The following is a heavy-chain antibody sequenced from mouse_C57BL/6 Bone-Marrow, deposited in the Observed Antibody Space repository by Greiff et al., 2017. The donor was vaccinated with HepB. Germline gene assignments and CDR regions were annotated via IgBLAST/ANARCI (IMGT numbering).Heavy chain of an antibody. J-gene: IGHJ3*01. V-gene: IGHV1-55*01. CDR1: GYTFTSYW. Sequence: QVQLQQPGAELVKPGASVKMSCKASGYTFTSYWITWVKQRPGQGLEWIGDIYPGSGSTNYNEKFKSKATLTVDTSSSTAYMQLSSLTSEDSAVYYCARRITPVVAKRAVAYWGQGTLVTVSA. CDR2: IYPGSGST. D-gene: IGHD1-1*01. CDR3: ARRITPVVAKRAVAY.